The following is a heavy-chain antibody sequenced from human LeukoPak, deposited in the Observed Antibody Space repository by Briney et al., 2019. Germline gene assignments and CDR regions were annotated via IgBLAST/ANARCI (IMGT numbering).Heavy chain of an antibody. CDR3: ARQAYGSGNYPFDY. CDR1: GLTFTKYY. J-gene: IGHJ4*02. CDR2: ITSNGANM. V-gene: IGHV3-21*01. D-gene: IGHD3-10*01. Sequence: GGSLRLACSASGLTFTKYYMNWVRQAPGKGLEWVSSITSNGANMYYADSVKGRFTISRDNAKNSLYLQMNSLRAEDTAVYYCARQAYGSGNYPFDYWGQGTLVTVSS.